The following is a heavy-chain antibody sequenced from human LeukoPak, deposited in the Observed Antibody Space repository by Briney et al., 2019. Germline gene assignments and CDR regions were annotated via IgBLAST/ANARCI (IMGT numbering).Heavy chain of an antibody. Sequence: ASVKVSCTASGYTFTGYYMHWVRQAPGQGLEWMGWINPNSGGTNYAQKFQGRVTMTRDTSISTAYMELSRLRSDDTAVYYCARVKGKYSSGLGLFDPWGQGTLVTVSS. J-gene: IGHJ5*02. CDR1: GYTFTGYY. V-gene: IGHV1-2*02. CDR3: ARVKGKYSSGLGLFDP. CDR2: INPNSGGT. D-gene: IGHD6-19*01.